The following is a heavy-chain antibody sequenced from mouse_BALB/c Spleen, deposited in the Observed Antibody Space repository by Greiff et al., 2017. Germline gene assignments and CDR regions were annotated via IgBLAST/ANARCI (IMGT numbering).Heavy chain of an antibody. CDR2: IRNKANGYTT. CDR1: GFTFTDYY. J-gene: IGHJ2*01. CDR3: ARGSRYFDY. V-gene: IGHV7-3*02. Sequence: DVMLVESGGGLVQPGGSLRLSCATSGFTFTDYYMSWVRQPPGKALEWLGFIRNKANGYTTEYSASVKGRFTISRDNSQSILYLQMNTLRAEDSATYYCARGSRYFDYWGQGTTLTVSS.